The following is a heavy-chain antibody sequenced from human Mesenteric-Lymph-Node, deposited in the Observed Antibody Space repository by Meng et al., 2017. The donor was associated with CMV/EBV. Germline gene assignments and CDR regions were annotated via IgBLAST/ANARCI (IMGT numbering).Heavy chain of an antibody. Sequence: CKAFGYTFTDYYIHWVRQAPGQGFEWMGRVNPSNGATPYAQKFQGRVTMTRDTSINTSYMELRTLGSDDTAVYYCARGLGEQQLSPDYWGQGTLVTVSS. D-gene: IGHD3-16*01. CDR2: VNPSNGAT. J-gene: IGHJ4*02. CDR1: GYTFTDYY. CDR3: ARGLGEQQLSPDY. V-gene: IGHV1-2*06.